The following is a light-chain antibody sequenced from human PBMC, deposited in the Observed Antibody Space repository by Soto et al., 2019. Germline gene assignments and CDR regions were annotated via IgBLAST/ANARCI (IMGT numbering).Light chain of an antibody. J-gene: IGKJ4*01. Sequence: EIVLTQSPGTLSLSPGERATLSCRASQSVSRSTSLAWYQETTGQAPRLLIYGASSSAVGVPDRFSGSGSGTDFTLTISRLEPDDFAVYYCQQYGDSPLTFGGGTKVE. CDR1: QSVSRSTS. V-gene: IGKV3-20*01. CDR2: GAS. CDR3: QQYGDSPLT.